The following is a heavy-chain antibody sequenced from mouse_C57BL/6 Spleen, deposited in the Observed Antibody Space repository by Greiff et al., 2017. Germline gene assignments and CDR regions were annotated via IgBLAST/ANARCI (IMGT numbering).Heavy chain of an antibody. CDR1: GYTFTDYY. J-gene: IGHJ3*01. V-gene: IGHV1-19*01. Sequence: EVQLQQSGPVLVKPGASVKMSCKASGYTFTDYYMNWVKQSHGKSLEWIGVINPYNGGTSYNQKFKGKATLTVDKSSSTAYMELNSLTSEDSAVYYCAREGAIYHDYDGWFAYWGQGTLVTVSA. D-gene: IGHD2-4*01. CDR3: AREGAIYHDYDGWFAY. CDR2: INPYNGGT.